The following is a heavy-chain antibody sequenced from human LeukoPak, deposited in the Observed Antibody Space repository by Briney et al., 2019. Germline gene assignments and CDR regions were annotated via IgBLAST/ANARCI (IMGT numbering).Heavy chain of an antibody. CDR2: IQYDGSNK. Sequence: GGSLRLSCAASGFTFSSYGMHWVRQAPGKGLEWVAFIQYDGSNKYYADSVKGRFTISRDNSKNTLYLQMNSLRAEDTAVYYCAKGVIHGSYSPEGFYWGQGTLVTVSS. J-gene: IGHJ4*02. V-gene: IGHV3-30*02. D-gene: IGHD1-26*01. CDR3: AKGVIHGSYSPEGFY. CDR1: GFTFSSYG.